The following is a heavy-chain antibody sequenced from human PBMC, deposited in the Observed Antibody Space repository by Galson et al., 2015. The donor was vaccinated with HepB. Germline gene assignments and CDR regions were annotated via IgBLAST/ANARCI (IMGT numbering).Heavy chain of an antibody. D-gene: IGHD6-6*01. V-gene: IGHV1-2*02. J-gene: IGHJ6*03. CDR3: ARVEAARRFPQGYYYYMDV. Sequence: SVKVSCKASGYTFTSYYMHWVRQAPGQGLEWMGWINPSSGGTNYAQKFQGRVTMTRDTSISTAYMELSRLRSDDTAVYYCARVEAARRFPQGYYYYMDVWGKGTTVTVSS. CDR1: GYTFTSYY. CDR2: INPSSGGT.